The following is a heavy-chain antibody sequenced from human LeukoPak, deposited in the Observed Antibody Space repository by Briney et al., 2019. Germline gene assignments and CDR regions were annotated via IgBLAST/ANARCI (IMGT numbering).Heavy chain of an antibody. J-gene: IGHJ4*02. V-gene: IGHV3-21*01. Sequence: GGSLRLSCAASGFTFSRYSMNWVRQAPGKGLEWVSSISSSSSYIYYADSVKGRFTISRDNAKNSLYLQMNSLRAEDTAVYYCAISDYYGSGPLGGYWGQGTLVTVSS. CDR3: AISDYYGSGPLGGY. CDR2: ISSSSSYI. D-gene: IGHD3-10*01. CDR1: GFTFSRYS.